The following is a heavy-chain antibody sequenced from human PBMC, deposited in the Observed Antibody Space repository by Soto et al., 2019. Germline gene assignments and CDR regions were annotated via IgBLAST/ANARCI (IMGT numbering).Heavy chain of an antibody. Sequence: EVQLVESGGGLVQPGGSLRLSCAASGFTFSSYWMSWVRQAPGKGLEWVANIKQDGSEKYYVDSVKGRFTISRDNAKNSLYRQMNSLRAEDTAVYYCARVRDGDYGYYSDYWGQGTLVTVSS. J-gene: IGHJ4*02. CDR3: ARVRDGDYGYYSDY. CDR2: IKQDGSEK. V-gene: IGHV3-7*01. CDR1: GFTFSSYW. D-gene: IGHD4-17*01.